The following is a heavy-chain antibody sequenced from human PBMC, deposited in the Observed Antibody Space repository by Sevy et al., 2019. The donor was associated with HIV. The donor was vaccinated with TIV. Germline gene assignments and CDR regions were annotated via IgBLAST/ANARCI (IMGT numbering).Heavy chain of an antibody. CDR1: GFTFSSYG. J-gene: IGHJ4*02. D-gene: IGHD3-16*01. V-gene: IGHV3-30*18. CDR2: ISYDGSNK. CDR3: AKGGSGPKSLFDY. Sequence: EGSLRLSCAASGFTFSSYGMHWVRQAPGKALEWVAVISYDGSNKYYADSVKGRFTISRDNSKNTLYLQMNSLIAEDTAVYYCAKGGSGPKSLFDYWGQGTLVTVSS.